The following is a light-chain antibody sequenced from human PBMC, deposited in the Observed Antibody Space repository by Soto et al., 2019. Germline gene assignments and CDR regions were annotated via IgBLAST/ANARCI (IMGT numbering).Light chain of an antibody. CDR3: QTYYTSRSGSV. CDR1: SSNIGARYD. Sequence: QSVLTQPPSVSGAPGQTVTISCTGSSSNIGARYDVHWYQQLPGTAPKLLIYDNNNRPSGVPNRFSGCKSGTSASLAITGLQADDEDDYYCQTYYTSRSGSVFGSGTKLTVL. V-gene: IGLV1-40*01. CDR2: DNN. J-gene: IGLJ1*01.